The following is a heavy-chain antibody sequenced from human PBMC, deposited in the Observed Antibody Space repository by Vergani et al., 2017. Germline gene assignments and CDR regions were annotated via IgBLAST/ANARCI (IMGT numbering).Heavy chain of an antibody. CDR2: ISGSGGST. J-gene: IGHJ4*02. CDR1: GFTFSSYA. V-gene: IGHV3-23*01. D-gene: IGHD3-9*01. CDR3: AKDQVGNYDILTGYYPSDY. Sequence: EVQLLESGGGLVQPGGSLRLSCAASGFTFSSYAMSWVRQAPGKGLEWVSAISGSGGSTYYADSVKGRFTISRDNSKNTLYLQMNSLRAEDTAVYYCAKDQVGNYDILTGYYPSDYWGQGTLVTVSS.